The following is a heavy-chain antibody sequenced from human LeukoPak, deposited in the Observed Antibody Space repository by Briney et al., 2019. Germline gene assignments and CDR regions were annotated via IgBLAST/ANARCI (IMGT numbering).Heavy chain of an antibody. Sequence: SQTLSLTCAISGDSVSSNNVTRNWIRQSPSRGLEWLGRTYYRSTWYNDYAVSVRGRITVNPDTSKNQFSLHLNSVTPEDTAVYYCARRLTQYDCFDPWGQGILVTVSS. J-gene: IGHJ5*02. CDR2: TYYRSTWYN. D-gene: IGHD2-2*01. CDR1: GDSVSSNNVT. V-gene: IGHV6-1*01. CDR3: ARRLTQYDCFDP.